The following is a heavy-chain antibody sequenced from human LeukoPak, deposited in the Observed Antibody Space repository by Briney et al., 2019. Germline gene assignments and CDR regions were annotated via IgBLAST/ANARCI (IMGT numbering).Heavy chain of an antibody. CDR3: AREGRIVGATVDY. J-gene: IGHJ4*02. CDR1: GGSISSGSYY. Sequence: SETLSLTCTVSGGSISSGSYYWSWIRQPAGKGQEWIGRIYTSGSTNYNPSLKSRVTISVDTSKNQFSLKLSSVTAADTAVYYCAREGRIVGATVDYWGQGTLVTVSS. CDR2: IYTSGST. V-gene: IGHV4-61*02. D-gene: IGHD1-26*01.